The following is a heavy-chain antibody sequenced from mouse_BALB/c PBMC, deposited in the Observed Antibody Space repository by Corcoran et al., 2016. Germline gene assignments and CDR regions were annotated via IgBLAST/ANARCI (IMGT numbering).Heavy chain of an antibody. J-gene: IGHJ2*01. D-gene: IGHD4-1*01. CDR3: AVLTEYYFDY. Sequence: EVQLQQSGPELVKPGASVKMSCKASGYTFTRYVMHWVKQKPGQGLEWIGYINPYNDGTKYNEKFKGKATLTSDKSSSTAYMELSSLTSEDSAVYYWAVLTEYYFDYWGQGTTLTVSS. CDR2: INPYNDGT. CDR1: GYTFTRYV. V-gene: IGHV1S136*01.